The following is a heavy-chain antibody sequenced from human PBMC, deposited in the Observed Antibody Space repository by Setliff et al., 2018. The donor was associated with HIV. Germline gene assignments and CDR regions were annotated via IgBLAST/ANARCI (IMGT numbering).Heavy chain of an antibody. CDR3: ARDQGNYVPLGYYYGMDV. CDR2: ISSSSSYI. D-gene: IGHD1-7*01. Sequence: PGGSLRLSCAASGFTFSSYSMNWVRQAPGKGLEWVSSISSSSSYINYADSVKGRFTISRDNAKNSLYLQMNSLRAEDTAVYYCARDQGNYVPLGYYYGMDVWGQGTTVTAP. CDR1: GFTFSSYS. V-gene: IGHV3-21*01. J-gene: IGHJ6*02.